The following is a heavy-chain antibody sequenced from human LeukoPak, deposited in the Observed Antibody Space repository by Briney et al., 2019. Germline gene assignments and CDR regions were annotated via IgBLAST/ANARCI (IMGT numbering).Heavy chain of an antibody. Sequence: GESLKISCKGSGYSFTSYWIGWVRQMPGKGLEWMGIIYPGDSDTRYSPSFQGQVIISADRSTSTAYLQWSSLKASDTAMYYRARLERAAVSPWGQGTLVTVSS. CDR2: IYPGDSDT. CDR1: GYSFTSYW. V-gene: IGHV5-51*01. CDR3: ARLERAAVSP. D-gene: IGHD6-13*01. J-gene: IGHJ4*02.